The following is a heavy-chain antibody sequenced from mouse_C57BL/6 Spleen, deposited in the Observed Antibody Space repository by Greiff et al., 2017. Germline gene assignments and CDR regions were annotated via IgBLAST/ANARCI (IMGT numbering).Heavy chain of an antibody. CDR3: ARHDGNHYAMDY. CDR2: IYPGAGGT. V-gene: IGHV1-80*01. D-gene: IGHD2-1*01. CDR1: GYAFSGYW. J-gene: IGHJ4*01. Sequence: QVQLQQSGAELVQPGASVRISCKASGYAFSGYWMSWVKQRPGKGLEWIGQIYPGAGGTNYNGKFKGKATLTADKSSSTAYRQLSSLTSEDSAVYFCARHDGNHYAMDYWGQGTSVTVSS.